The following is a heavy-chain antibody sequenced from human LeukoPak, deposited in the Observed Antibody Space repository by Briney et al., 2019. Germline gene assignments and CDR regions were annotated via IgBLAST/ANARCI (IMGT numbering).Heavy chain of an antibody. V-gene: IGHV7-4-1*02. J-gene: IGHJ4*02. D-gene: IGHD6-19*01. CDR2: INTNTGNP. CDR3: ATDLKKGDSGCFDY. CDR1: RYTFTISA. Sequence: ASVKVSCKASRYTFTISALNWVRQAPGQGLEWMGWINTNTGNPTYAQGFTGRFVFSLDTSVSTAYLQISSLKAEDTAVYYCATDLKKGDSGCFDYWGQGTLVTVSS.